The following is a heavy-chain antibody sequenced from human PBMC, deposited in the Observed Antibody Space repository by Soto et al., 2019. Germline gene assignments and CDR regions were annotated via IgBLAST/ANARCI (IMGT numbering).Heavy chain of an antibody. CDR1: GFTFSSYG. D-gene: IGHD3-10*01. V-gene: IGHV3-30*18. CDR2: ISYDGSNK. J-gene: IGHJ4*02. Sequence: EGSLRLSCAASGFTFSSYGMHWVRQAPGKGLEWVAVISYDGSNKYYADSVKGRFTISRDNSKNTLYLQMNSLRAEDTAVYYCAKDFPYGPDYWGQGTLVTVSS. CDR3: AKDFPYGPDY.